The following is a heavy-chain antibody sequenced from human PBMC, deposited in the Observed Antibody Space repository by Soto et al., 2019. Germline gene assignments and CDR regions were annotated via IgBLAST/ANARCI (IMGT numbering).Heavy chain of an antibody. CDR2: IIPIFGTA. D-gene: IGHD1-7*01. Sequence: ASVKVSCKASGGTFSSYAISWVRQAPGQGLEWMGGIIPIFGTANYAQKFQGRVTITADESTSTAYMELSSLRSEDTAVYYCARLITGTPKPPRWTRWFDPWGQGTLVTVSS. J-gene: IGHJ5*02. CDR3: ARLITGTPKPPRWTRWFDP. V-gene: IGHV1-69*13. CDR1: GGTFSSYA.